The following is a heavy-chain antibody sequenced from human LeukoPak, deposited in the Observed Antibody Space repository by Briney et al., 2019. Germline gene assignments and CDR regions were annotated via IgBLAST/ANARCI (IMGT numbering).Heavy chain of an antibody. V-gene: IGHV6-1*01. D-gene: IGHD1-26*01. CDR3: ASGWALS. CDR2: TYYRSEWHT. CDR1: GDSVSNKNAA. J-gene: IGHJ5*02. Sequence: SQTLSLTCAVSGDSVSNKNAAWNWIRQSPSRGLEWLGRTYYRSEWHTDYAFSVKGRITINADTSKNQFSLQLGYVTPEDTAVYYCASGWALSWGQGTLVIVSS.